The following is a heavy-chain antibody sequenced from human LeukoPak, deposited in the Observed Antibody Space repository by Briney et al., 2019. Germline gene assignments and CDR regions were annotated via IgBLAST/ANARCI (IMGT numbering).Heavy chain of an antibody. V-gene: IGHV3-48*04. J-gene: IGHJ4*02. CDR2: ISSSSSTI. Sequence: GGSLRLSCAASGFTFSSYSMNWVRQAPGKGLEWVSYISSSSSTIYYADSVKGRFTISRDNAKNSLYLQVNSLRAEDTAVYYCAKDTGVGIPAGWGQGTLVTVSS. CDR3: AKDTGVGIPAG. D-gene: IGHD1-1*01. CDR1: GFTFSSYS.